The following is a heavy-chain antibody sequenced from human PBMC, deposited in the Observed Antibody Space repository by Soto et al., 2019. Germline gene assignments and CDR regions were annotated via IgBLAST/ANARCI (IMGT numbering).Heavy chain of an antibody. J-gene: IGHJ5*02. Sequence: GASVKVSCKVSGYTFRTFDINWVRQASGQGLELMGWMNPKSGQTGYSPRFQGRLTLTGNTSISTVYMELSSLRPEDTAVYYCARGIGPALDWFHPWGQGTPVTVSS. CDR1: GYTFRTFD. CDR2: MNPKSGQT. V-gene: IGHV1-8*01. D-gene: IGHD2-2*01. CDR3: ARGIGPALDWFHP.